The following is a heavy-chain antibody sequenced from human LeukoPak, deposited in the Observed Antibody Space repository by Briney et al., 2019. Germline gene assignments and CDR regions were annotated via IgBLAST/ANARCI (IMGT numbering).Heavy chain of an antibody. J-gene: IGHJ4*02. Sequence: ASVKVSCKASGGTFSSYAISWVRQAPGQGLEWMGGIIPIFGTANYAQKFQGRVTITTDESTSTAYMELSSLRSEDTAVYYCARGDMELGNFDYWGQGTLVTVSS. CDR1: GGTFSSYA. CDR3: ARGDMELGNFDY. V-gene: IGHV1-69*05. CDR2: IIPIFGTA. D-gene: IGHD2-8*02.